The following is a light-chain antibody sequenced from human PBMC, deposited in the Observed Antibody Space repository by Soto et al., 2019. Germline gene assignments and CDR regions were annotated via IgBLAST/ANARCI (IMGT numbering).Light chain of an antibody. V-gene: IGKV1-5*03. CDR3: QQYTNYPWT. Sequence: GDRVTIPCRASQSISGWLAWYQQKPGKAPRLLIYEASRLESGVPSRISGSGSGTECTLTISSLQPDDVATYYCQQYTNYPWTFCQGTKVDIK. CDR1: QSISGW. CDR2: EAS. J-gene: IGKJ1*01.